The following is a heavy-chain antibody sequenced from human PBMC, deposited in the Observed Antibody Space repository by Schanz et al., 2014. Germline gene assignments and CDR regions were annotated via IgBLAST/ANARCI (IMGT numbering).Heavy chain of an antibody. CDR1: RSTFSTYT. V-gene: IGHV1-69*02. CDR3: AGTYCSSTSCYTGYYYMDV. Sequence: QVQLVQSGAEVKKPGSSVKVSCKASRSTFSTYTISWVRQAPGQGLEWMGRIIPILGIPNYAQKFQGRVTFTADKSTSTAYMELTSLRSEDTAVYYCAGTYCSSTSCYTGYYYMDVWGQGTLVTVSS. CDR2: IIPILGIP. J-gene: IGHJ6*03. D-gene: IGHD2-2*02.